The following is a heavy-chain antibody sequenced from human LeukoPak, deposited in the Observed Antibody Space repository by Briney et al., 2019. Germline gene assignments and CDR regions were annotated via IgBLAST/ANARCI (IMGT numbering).Heavy chain of an antibody. V-gene: IGHV3-9*01. CDR2: ISWNSGSI. Sequence: GGSLRLSCAASGFTFDDYAKHWVRQAPGKGLEWVSGISWNSGSIGYADSVKGRFTISRDNAKNSLYLQMNSLRAEDTALYYCAKASSGPSDAFDYWGQGTLVTVSS. CDR3: AKASSGPSDAFDY. D-gene: IGHD6-19*01. J-gene: IGHJ4*02. CDR1: GFTFDDYA.